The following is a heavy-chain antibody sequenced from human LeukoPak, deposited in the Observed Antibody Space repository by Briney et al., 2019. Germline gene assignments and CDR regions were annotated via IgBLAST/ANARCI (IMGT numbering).Heavy chain of an antibody. J-gene: IGHJ4*02. D-gene: IGHD1-26*01. CDR1: GFTFSSYA. CDR3: AKSIVPFDY. CDR2: IGGSGGST. V-gene: IGHV3-23*01. Sequence: QSGGSLRLSCAASGFTFSSYAMSWVRQAPGKGLEWVSAIGGSGGSTYYAGSVKGRFTISRDNSKNTLYLQMNSLRVEDTAVYYCAKSIVPFDYWGQGTLVTVSS.